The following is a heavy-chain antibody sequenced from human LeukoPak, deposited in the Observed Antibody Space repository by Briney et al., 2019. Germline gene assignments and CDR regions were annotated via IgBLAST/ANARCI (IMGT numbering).Heavy chain of an antibody. J-gene: IGHJ4*02. CDR1: GYSISSGYY. CDR2: IYHSGST. CDR3: ARDRFHYYGSSGYYSD. D-gene: IGHD3-22*01. V-gene: IGHV4-38-2*02. Sequence: PSETLSLTCAVSGYSISSGYYWGWIRQPPGKGLEWSGSIYHSGSTYYNPSLKSRVTISVDTSKNQFSLKLSSVIAADTAVYYCARDRFHYYGSSGYYSDWGQGTLVTVSS.